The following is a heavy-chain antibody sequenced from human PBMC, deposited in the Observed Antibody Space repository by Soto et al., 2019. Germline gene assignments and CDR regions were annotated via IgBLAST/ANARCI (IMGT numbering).Heavy chain of an antibody. Sequence: PGESLKISCKGSGYSFTNYWIGWVRQMPGKGLEWMGIIYPGDSDTRYSPSFQGQVTISADKSNSTAYLQWYSLKASDTATYYCARPRSRYYYYYGMDVWGQGTTVTVFS. V-gene: IGHV5-51*01. CDR1: GYSFTNYW. CDR2: IYPGDSDT. D-gene: IGHD6-25*01. J-gene: IGHJ6*02. CDR3: ARPRSRYYYYYGMDV.